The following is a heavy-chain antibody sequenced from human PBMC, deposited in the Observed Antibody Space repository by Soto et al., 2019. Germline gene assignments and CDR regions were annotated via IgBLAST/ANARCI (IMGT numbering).Heavy chain of an antibody. Sequence: PSETLSLTCTVSGGSISSYYWSWIRQPPGKGLEWIGYIYYSGSTNYNPSLKSRVTISVDTSKNQFSLKLSSVTAADTAVYYCARDHLAVAGYNSWFDPWGQGTLVTVSS. D-gene: IGHD6-19*01. J-gene: IGHJ5*02. CDR3: ARDHLAVAGYNSWFDP. V-gene: IGHV4-59*01. CDR2: IYYSGST. CDR1: GGSISSYY.